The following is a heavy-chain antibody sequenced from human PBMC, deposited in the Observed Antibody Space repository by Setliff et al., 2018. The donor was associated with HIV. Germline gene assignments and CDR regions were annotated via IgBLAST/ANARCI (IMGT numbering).Heavy chain of an antibody. CDR2: IYYSGET. CDR3: VTVKRFADYVDS. Sequence: SETLSLTCTVSGGSINNYFWSWIRQSPGRGLEWIGYIYYSGETNYNPSLKSRVTFSVDTSKNHFSLELNFVTAADTAMYYCVTVKRFADYVDSWGQGTLVTV. J-gene: IGHJ4*02. V-gene: IGHV4-59*12. D-gene: IGHD3-10*01. CDR1: GGSINNYF.